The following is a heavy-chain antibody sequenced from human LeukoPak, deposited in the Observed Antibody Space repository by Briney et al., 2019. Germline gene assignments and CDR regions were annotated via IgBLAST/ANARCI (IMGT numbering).Heavy chain of an antibody. CDR3: ARDFGYSSSWPAYYFGY. CDR1: GYTFTGYY. J-gene: IGHJ4*02. D-gene: IGHD6-13*01. Sequence: ASVKVSCKAPGYTFTGYYMHWVRQAPGQGLEWMGWINPNSGGTSYAQKFQGRVTMTRDTSISTAYMELSRLRSDDTAVYYCARDFGYSSSWPAYYFGYWGQGTLVTVSS. CDR2: INPNSGGT. V-gene: IGHV1-2*02.